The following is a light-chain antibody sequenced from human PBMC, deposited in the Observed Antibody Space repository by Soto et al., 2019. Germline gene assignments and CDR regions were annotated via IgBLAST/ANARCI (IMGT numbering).Light chain of an antibody. CDR2: WAS. Sequence: DTVMTQSPDPLAVSLGERATINCKSSQSVLYSSNNKNYLAWYQQKPGQPPKLLIYWASTRESGVPDRFSGSGSGTDFTLTISSLQAEDVAVYYCQQYYRPWTFGQGTKVEIK. J-gene: IGKJ1*01. V-gene: IGKV4-1*01. CDR1: QSVLYSSNNKNY. CDR3: QQYYRPWT.